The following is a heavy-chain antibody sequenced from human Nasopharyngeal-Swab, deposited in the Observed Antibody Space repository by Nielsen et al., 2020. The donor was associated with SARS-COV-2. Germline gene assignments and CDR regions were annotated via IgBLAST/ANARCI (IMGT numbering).Heavy chain of an antibody. J-gene: IGHJ4*02. Sequence: GGSLRLSCAASGFTFSSYEMNWVRQAPGKGLEWVSYMSSSGSTIYYADSVKGRFTISRDNAKNSLYLQMNSLRAEDTAVYYCARGVDWLRLPSDYWGQGTLVTVSS. CDR3: ARGVDWLRLPSDY. V-gene: IGHV3-48*03. D-gene: IGHD5-12*01. CDR2: MSSSGSTI. CDR1: GFTFSSYE.